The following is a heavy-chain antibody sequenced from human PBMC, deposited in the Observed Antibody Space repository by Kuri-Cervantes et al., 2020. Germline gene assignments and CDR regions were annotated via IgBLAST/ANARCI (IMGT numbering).Heavy chain of an antibody. D-gene: IGHD1-26*01. CDR1: GFTFSSYA. CDR2: VSGSGTTT. V-gene: IGHV3-23*01. CDR3: ARDVGKVAWDY. Sequence: GESLKISCAASGFTFSSYAMSWVRQAPGKGLEWVSTVSGSGTTTYYADSVKGRFTISRDNSKNTLFLQMNSLRTEDTAVYYCARDVGKVAWDYWGQGTLVTVSS. J-gene: IGHJ4*02.